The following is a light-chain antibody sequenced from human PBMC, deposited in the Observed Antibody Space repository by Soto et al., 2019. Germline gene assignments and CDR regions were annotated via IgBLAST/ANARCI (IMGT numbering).Light chain of an antibody. V-gene: IGKV3-11*01. J-gene: IGKJ1*01. Sequence: EIVLTQSPATLSLSPGERATLSCRASQSVSRYLAWYQQRPGQSPRLLIYDASNRAAGIPARFSGSGSGTDFTLTISSLEPEDFAVYYCLQYNRWPPWTFGQGTKVDIK. CDR2: DAS. CDR1: QSVSRY. CDR3: LQYNRWPPWT.